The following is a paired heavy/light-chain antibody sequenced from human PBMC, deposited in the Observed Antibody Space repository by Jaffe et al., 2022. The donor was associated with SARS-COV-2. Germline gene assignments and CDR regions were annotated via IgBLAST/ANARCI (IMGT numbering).Heavy chain of an antibody. V-gene: IGHV3-7*03. Sequence: DVHLVESGGGLVQPGGSLRLSCAASDVTFSSYWMSWVRQAPGKGLEWVATIKQDSSDTYYVDSVKGRFSISRDNAKNLLFLQMTSPRVEDTAMYYCARARDACFDYWGQGTLVTVSS. CDR2: IKQDSSDT. CDR3: ARARDACFDY. J-gene: IGHJ4*02. CDR1: DVTFSSYW. D-gene: IGHD2-2*01.
Light chain of an antibody. Sequence: DIVMTQSPLSLPVTPGEPASISCRSSQSLLDSNGYISLAWYLQRPGQSPQLLIYLGSNRASGVPDRFSGSGSGTDFTLKISRVEAEDVGVYYCMQGLQSPITFGLGTRLEIK. CDR3: MQGLQSPIT. V-gene: IGKV2-28*01. CDR1: QSLLDSNGYIS. J-gene: IGKJ5*01. CDR2: LGS.